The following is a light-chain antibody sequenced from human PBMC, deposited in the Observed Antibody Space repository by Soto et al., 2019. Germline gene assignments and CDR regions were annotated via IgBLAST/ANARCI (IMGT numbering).Light chain of an antibody. CDR3: SSYTGTDNSVI. CDR1: SSDIGGHNF. J-gene: IGLJ2*01. CDR2: EVN. Sequence: QSALTQPPSASGSPGQAVTISCTGTSSDIGGHNFVSWYQQHPGKAPKLLIFEVNKRPSGVPDRFSASKSGITASLTVSGLQAEDEAAYFCSSYTGTDNSVIFGAGTKLTVL. V-gene: IGLV2-8*01.